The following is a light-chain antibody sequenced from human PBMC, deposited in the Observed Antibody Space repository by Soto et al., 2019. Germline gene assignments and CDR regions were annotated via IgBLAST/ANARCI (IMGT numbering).Light chain of an antibody. CDR2: AAS. CDR1: QSISSY. Sequence: DIQMTQSPSSLSASVGDRVTINCRASQSISSYLNWYQQKPGKAPKLLIYAASSLQSGVPSRFSGSGSGTDFTLTISSLQPEDFATYHCQQSYSTLRTFGQGTKVDNK. J-gene: IGKJ1*01. CDR3: QQSYSTLRT. V-gene: IGKV1-39*01.